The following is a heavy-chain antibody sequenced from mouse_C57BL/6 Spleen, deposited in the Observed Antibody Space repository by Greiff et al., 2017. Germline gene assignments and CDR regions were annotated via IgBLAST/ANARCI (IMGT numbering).Heavy chain of an antibody. Sequence: QVHVKQSGAELVRPGASVKLSCKASGYTFTDYYINWVKQRPGQGLEWIARIYPGSGNTYYNEKFKGKATLTAEKSSSTAYMQLSSLTSEDSAVYFCARGDGSRLYAMDYWGQGTSVTVSS. CDR3: ARGDGSRLYAMDY. J-gene: IGHJ4*01. D-gene: IGHD2-2*01. V-gene: IGHV1-76*01. CDR1: GYTFTDYY. CDR2: IYPGSGNT.